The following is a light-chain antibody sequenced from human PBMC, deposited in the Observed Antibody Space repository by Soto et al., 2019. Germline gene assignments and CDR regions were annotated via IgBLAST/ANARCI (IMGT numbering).Light chain of an antibody. Sequence: MTQSPSSLSASVGDRVTITCRASQVIGNYLAWYQQKPGQAPRLLIYDVSNRATGIPARFSGSGSGTEFTLTIRRLQPEDFAVYYCQQYDNWWTFGQGTKVDIK. CDR3: QQYDNWWT. CDR2: DVS. CDR1: QVIGNY. J-gene: IGKJ1*01. V-gene: IGKV3-15*01.